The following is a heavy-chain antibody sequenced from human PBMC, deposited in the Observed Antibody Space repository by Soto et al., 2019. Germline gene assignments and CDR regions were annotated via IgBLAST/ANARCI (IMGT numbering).Heavy chain of an antibody. V-gene: IGHV4-31*03. J-gene: IGHJ4*02. Sequence: QVQLQESGPGLVKPSQTLSLTCTVSGGSISSGGYYWSWIRQHPGKGLEWLGYIFYSGSTYYNPSLRSRITISVDTSKNYFSLRLSSVTAADTAVYYCARVAVTTSYYFDYWGQGTLVTVSS. CDR3: ARVAVTTSYYFDY. CDR1: GGSISSGGYY. D-gene: IGHD4-17*01. CDR2: IFYSGST.